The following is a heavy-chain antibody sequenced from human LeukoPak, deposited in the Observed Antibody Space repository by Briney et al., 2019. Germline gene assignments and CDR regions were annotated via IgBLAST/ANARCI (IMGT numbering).Heavy chain of an antibody. J-gene: IGHJ4*02. CDR3: ARDGDYGTGSYYRGCIDS. CDR1: GYSFTAFY. CDR2: IHPRSGDT. V-gene: IGHV1-2*02. Sequence: EASVKVSCKASGYSFTAFYLHWVRQAPGQGLEWMGWIHPRSGDTTYAQKFQGRATLTRDTSISTAYMDLSSLRSDDTAVYYCARDGDYGTGSYYRGCIDSWGQGTPVTVSP. D-gene: IGHD3-10*01.